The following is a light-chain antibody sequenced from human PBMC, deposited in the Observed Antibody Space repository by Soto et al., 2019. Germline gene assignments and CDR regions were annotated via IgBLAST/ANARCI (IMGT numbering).Light chain of an antibody. V-gene: IGKV3-20*01. CDR1: ESITSTY. CDR3: QRYGTSPWS. J-gene: IGKJ1*01. CDR2: GAF. Sequence: EIVLTQSPGTLSLSPGERATLSCRAGESITSTYLAWYQQKPGRAPRLVIYGAFNRATGIPDRFSASGSGTDFSLTISGLEPEDSAVYFCQRYGTSPWSFGQGTKVEIK.